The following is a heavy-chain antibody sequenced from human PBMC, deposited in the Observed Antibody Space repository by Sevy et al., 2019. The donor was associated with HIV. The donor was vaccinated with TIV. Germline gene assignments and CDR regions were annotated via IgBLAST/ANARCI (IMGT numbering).Heavy chain of an antibody. Sequence: ASVKVSCKASGYTFTGYYIHWVRQAPGHGFEWMGWINPHSGDTKYAQNFQGMVTMTRDTSIDTVYLEVDRLTLDDTAMYYCARTTVFGEDARSFYFGLDVWGQGTTVTVSS. D-gene: IGHD3-3*01. J-gene: IGHJ6*02. CDR3: ARTTVFGEDARSFYFGLDV. V-gene: IGHV1-2*02. CDR1: GYTFTGYY. CDR2: INPHSGDT.